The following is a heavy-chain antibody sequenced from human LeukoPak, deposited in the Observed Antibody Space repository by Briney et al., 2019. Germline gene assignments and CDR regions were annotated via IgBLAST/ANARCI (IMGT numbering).Heavy chain of an antibody. CDR2: INHSGST. J-gene: IGHJ6*02. Sequence: SETLSLTCTVSGGSISSGGYYWSWIRQPPGKGLEWIGEINHSGSTNYNPSLKSRVTISVDTSKNQFSLKLSSVTAADTAVYYCARLETGNSAYYYYYGMDVWGQGTTVTVSS. D-gene: IGHD4-23*01. V-gene: IGHV4-39*07. CDR3: ARLETGNSAYYYYYGMDV. CDR1: GGSISSGGYY.